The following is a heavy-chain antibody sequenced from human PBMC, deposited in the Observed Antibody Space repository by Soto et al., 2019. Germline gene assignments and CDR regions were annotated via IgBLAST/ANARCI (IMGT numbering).Heavy chain of an antibody. V-gene: IGHV1-69*13. CDR2: IIPIFGTA. Sequence: ASVKVSCKASGGTFSSYAISWVRQAPGQGLEWMGGIIPIFGTANYAQKFQGRVTITADESTSTAYMELSSLRSEDTAVYYCARTRNWNRYYYGMDVWGQGTTVTVSS. J-gene: IGHJ6*02. CDR1: GGTFSSYA. CDR3: ARTRNWNRYYYGMDV. D-gene: IGHD1-1*01.